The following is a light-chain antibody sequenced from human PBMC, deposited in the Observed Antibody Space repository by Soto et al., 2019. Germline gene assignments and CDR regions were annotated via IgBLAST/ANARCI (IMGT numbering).Light chain of an antibody. V-gene: IGLV2-14*01. CDR3: SSKTSISTDV. J-gene: IGLJ1*01. Sequence: QSVLTQPASVSGSPGQSITISCTGTSSDVGYHNCVSWYQQHPGKVPKLMIYEVSNRPSGVSNRFSGSKSGNTASLTISGLQAEDEADYYCSSKTSISTDVFGTGTKLTVL. CDR2: EVS. CDR1: SSDVGYHNC.